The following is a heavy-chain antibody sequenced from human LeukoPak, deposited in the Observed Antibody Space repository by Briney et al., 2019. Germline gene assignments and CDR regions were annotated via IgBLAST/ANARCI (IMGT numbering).Heavy chain of an antibody. CDR1: GGSFSGYY. V-gene: IGHV4-34*12. CDR3: ARRGSGNGDTYAGMDV. D-gene: IGHD2-21*02. Sequence: SETLSLTCAVYGGSFSGYYWSWIRQPPGKGLEWIGSMLSTGGTWYNPSLTSRVTISVDTSKNQFSLNLTSVTATDTALYFCARRGSGNGDTYAGMDVWGQGTTVTVSS. CDR2: MLSTGGT. J-gene: IGHJ6*02.